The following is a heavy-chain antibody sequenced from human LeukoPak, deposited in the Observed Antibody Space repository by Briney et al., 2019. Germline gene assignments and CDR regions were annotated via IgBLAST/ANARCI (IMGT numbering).Heavy chain of an antibody. J-gene: IGHJ4*02. CDR2: ISYDGSNK. CDR1: GFTFSSYA. D-gene: IGHD3-3*01. CDR3: AREYYDFWSGYSPNFDY. V-gene: IGHV3-30-3*01. Sequence: GRSLRLSCAASGFTFSSYAMHWVRQAPGKGLEWVAVISYDGSNKYYADSVKGRFTISRDNSKNTPYLQMNSLRAEDTAVYYCAREYYDFWSGYSPNFDYWGQGTLVTVSS.